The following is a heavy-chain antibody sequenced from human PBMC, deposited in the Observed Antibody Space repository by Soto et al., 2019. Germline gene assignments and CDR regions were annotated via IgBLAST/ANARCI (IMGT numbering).Heavy chain of an antibody. V-gene: IGHV4-30-2*01. J-gene: IGHJ4*02. CDR2: INHLETT. Sequence: PSETLSLTCTVSGASITFGGYSWSWIRQTPGKGLEWIGYINHLETTFYNPSFESRLTLSIDRAKNQFSLKLHSMSAADRAVYFCARGGGSDSFDYWGQGILVNV. CDR3: ARGGGSDSFDY. CDR1: GASITFGGYS. D-gene: IGHD1-26*01.